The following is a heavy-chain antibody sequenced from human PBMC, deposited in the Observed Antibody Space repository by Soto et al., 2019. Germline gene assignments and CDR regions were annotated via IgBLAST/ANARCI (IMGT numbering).Heavy chain of an antibody. V-gene: IGHV3-15*01. J-gene: IGHJ3*02. Sequence: GGSLRLSCAASGLTFSNAWMSWGRQAPGKGREWGGRIKSKTYGRTTEDAAPVKGRFTISRDDSKNMLYLQMNSLKTVATSVYYFTTVGHSIGYYVFDIWGQGTMVTVSS. D-gene: IGHD3-22*01. CDR1: GLTFSNAW. CDR3: TTVGHSIGYYVFDI. CDR2: IKSKTYGRTT.